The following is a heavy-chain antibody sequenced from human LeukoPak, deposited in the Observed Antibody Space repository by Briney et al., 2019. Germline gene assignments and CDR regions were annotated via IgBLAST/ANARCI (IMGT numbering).Heavy chain of an antibody. J-gene: IGHJ5*02. V-gene: IGHV4-39*01. CDR3: ASTYYYDSSGHPSWFDP. Sequence: SETLSLTCTVSGGSISSSSYYWGWIRQPPGKGLEWIGSIHYSGSTYYNPSLKSRVTISVDTSKNQFSLKLSSVTAADTAVYYCASTYYYDSSGHPSWFDPWGQGTLVTVSS. CDR1: GGSISSSSYY. D-gene: IGHD3-22*01. CDR2: IHYSGST.